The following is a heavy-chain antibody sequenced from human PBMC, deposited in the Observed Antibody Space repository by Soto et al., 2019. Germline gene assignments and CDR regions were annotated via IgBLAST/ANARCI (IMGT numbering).Heavy chain of an antibody. D-gene: IGHD6-13*01. J-gene: IGHJ6*03. CDR2: ISYDGSNK. V-gene: IGHV3-30*18. CDR3: AKTELSSSWYLSYYYYMDF. Sequence: GGSLRLSCAASGFTFSSYGMHWVRQAPGKGLEWVAVISYDGSNKYYADSVKGRFTISRDNSKNTLYLQMNSLRAEDTAVYYCAKTELSSSWYLSYYYYMDFWGQGTTVTVSS. CDR1: GFTFSSYG.